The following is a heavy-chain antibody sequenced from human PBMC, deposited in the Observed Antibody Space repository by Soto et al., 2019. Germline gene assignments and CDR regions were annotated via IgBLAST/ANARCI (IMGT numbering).Heavy chain of an antibody. CDR3: AKTLYDFWSGYHDAFDI. CDR1: GFTFSSYA. D-gene: IGHD3-3*01. J-gene: IGHJ3*02. Sequence: EVQLLESGGGLVQPGGSLRLSCAASGFTFSSYAMSWVRQAPGKGLEWVSAISGSGGSTYYADPVKGRFTISRDNSKNTLYLQMNSLRAEDTAVYYCAKTLYDFWSGYHDAFDIWGQGTMVTVSS. V-gene: IGHV3-23*01. CDR2: ISGSGGST.